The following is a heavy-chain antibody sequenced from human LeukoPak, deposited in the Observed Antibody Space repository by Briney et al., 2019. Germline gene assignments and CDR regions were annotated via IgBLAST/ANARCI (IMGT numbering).Heavy chain of an antibody. CDR2: ISAYNGNT. V-gene: IGHV1-18*01. Sequence: GASVKVSCKASGYTFTSYGISWVRQAPGQGLEWMGWISAYNGNTNYAQKLQGRVTMTTDTPTSTAYMELRSLRSDDTAVYYCARDYNYVWGSYRSGPFDYWGQGTLVTVSS. CDR1: GYTFTSYG. D-gene: IGHD3-16*02. J-gene: IGHJ4*02. CDR3: ARDYNYVWGSYRSGPFDY.